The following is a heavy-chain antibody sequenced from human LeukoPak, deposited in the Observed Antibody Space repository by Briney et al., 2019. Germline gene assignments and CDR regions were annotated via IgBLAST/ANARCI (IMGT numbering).Heavy chain of an antibody. J-gene: IGHJ6*02. CDR2: ISAYNGNT. Sequence: ASVKVSCKASGYTFTSYGISWVRQAPGQGLEWMEWISAYNGNTNYAQKLQGRVTMTTDTSTSTAYMELRSLRSDDTAVYYCARSLNGIQLWLPDYYYYYGMDVWGQGTTVTVSS. D-gene: IGHD5-18*01. CDR3: ARSLNGIQLWLPDYYYYYGMDV. CDR1: GYTFTSYG. V-gene: IGHV1-18*01.